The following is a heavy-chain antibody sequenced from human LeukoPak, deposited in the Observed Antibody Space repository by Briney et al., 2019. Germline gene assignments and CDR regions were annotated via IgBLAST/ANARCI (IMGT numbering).Heavy chain of an antibody. J-gene: IGHJ4*02. CDR3: AKPGSDYSSSWYGYYFDY. Sequence: GGSLRLSCAASGFTFSSYGMHWVRQAPGKGPEWVAVISFDGSNKYYADSVKGRFTISRDNSKNTLYLQVNSLRAEDTAVYYCAKPGSDYSSSWYGYYFDYWGQGTLVTVSS. V-gene: IGHV3-30*18. CDR1: GFTFSSYG. D-gene: IGHD6-13*01. CDR2: ISFDGSNK.